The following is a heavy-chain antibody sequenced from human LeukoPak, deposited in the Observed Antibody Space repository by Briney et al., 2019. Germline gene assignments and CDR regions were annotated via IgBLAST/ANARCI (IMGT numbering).Heavy chain of an antibody. CDR2: IRYDGSNK. V-gene: IGHV3-30*02. CDR3: AKDESFGSSKDYFDY. CDR1: GFTFSSYG. J-gene: IGHJ4*02. D-gene: IGHD6-13*01. Sequence: SGGSLRLSCAASGFTFSSYGMHWVRQAPGKGLEWVAFIRYDGSNKYYADSVKGRFTISRDNSKNTLYLQMNSLRAEDTAVYYCAKDESFGSSKDYFDYWGQGTLVTVSS.